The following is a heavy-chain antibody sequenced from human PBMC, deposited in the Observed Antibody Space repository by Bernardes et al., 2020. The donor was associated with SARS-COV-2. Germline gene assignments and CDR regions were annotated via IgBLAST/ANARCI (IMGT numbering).Heavy chain of an antibody. J-gene: IGHJ4*02. CDR2: IYWDDDK. CDR3: AYSRSSNGWGSFDN. D-gene: IGHD6-19*01. V-gene: IGHV2-5*02. Sequence: SGPTLVKPTQTLTLTCTFSGFSLSTSGVGVGWIRQPPGKALEWLALIYWDDDKRYRPSLKRRLTITKDTSKNQVVLTMTHMDPVDTATYYCAYSRSSNGWGSFDNWGQGTLVTVSS. CDR1: GFSLSTSGVG.